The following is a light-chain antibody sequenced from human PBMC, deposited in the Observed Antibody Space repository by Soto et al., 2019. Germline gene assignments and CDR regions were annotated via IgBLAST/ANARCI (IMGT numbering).Light chain of an antibody. CDR1: QGISSW. CDR2: TGS. J-gene: IGKJ4*01. CDR3: HQANSFPLT. Sequence: DIQMTQSPSSVSASVGDRVSITCRASQGISSWLACYQQKPGRAPKLLIYTGSSLQSGVPSRFSGTGSGTDFTLTISSFQPEDVATYYCHQANSFPLTFGGGTKVAIK. V-gene: IGKV1-12*01.